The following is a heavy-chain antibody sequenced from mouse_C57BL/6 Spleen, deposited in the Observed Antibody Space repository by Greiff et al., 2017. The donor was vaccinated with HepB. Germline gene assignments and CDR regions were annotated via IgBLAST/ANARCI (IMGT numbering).Heavy chain of an antibody. Sequence: VKVEESGPGLVQPSQSLSITCTVSGFSLTSYGVHWVRQSPGKGLEWLGVIWSGGSTDYNAAFISRLSISKDNSKSQVFFKMNSLQADDTAIYYCARNKGSKASAMDYWGQGTSVTVSS. CDR2: IWSGGST. D-gene: IGHD3-3*01. J-gene: IGHJ4*01. CDR1: GFSLTSYG. V-gene: IGHV2-2*01. CDR3: ARNKGSKASAMDY.